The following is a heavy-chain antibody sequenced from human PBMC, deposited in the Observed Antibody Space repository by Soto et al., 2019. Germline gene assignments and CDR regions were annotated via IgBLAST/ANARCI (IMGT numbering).Heavy chain of an antibody. CDR3: AHRRDILTGFDTDY. Sequence: SGPTLVNPTQTLTLTCTFSGFSLITSGVGVGCIRQPPGKALEWLALIYWNDDKRYGPSLKSRLTITKDTSKNQVVLTMTNMDPVDTATYYCAHRRDILTGFDTDYWGQGTLVTVSS. CDR1: GFSLITSGVG. D-gene: IGHD3-9*01. CDR2: IYWNDDK. V-gene: IGHV2-5*01. J-gene: IGHJ4*02.